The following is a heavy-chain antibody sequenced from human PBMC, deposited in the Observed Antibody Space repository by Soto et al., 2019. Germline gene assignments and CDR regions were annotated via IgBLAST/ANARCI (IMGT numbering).Heavy chain of an antibody. D-gene: IGHD6-19*01. J-gene: IGHJ4*02. CDR1: GFTFTNYY. CDR3: ARGGWAGYSSEGSFDL. CDR2: INPAPGST. V-gene: IGHV1-46*01. Sequence: QVQLVQSGAEVKKSGAAVKISCKTSGFTFTNYYLHWVRQAPGQGLEWMGLINPAPGSTNYAEKFQGRVTRTRDMSSNTVYMQLGRLTSEDTGIYYCARGGWAGYSSEGSFDLWGQGTHITVSS.